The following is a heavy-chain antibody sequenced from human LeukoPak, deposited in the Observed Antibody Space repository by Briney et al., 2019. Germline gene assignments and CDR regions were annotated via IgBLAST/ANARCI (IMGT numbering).Heavy chain of an antibody. CDR3: ARATLSDYYFNY. CDR2: ISAYNGDT. Sequence: GASVLVSCKTSGYIFGHNGIGWVRQAPGQGPEWMGWISAYNGDTNYAQSFQGRVTMTRDTSTNTVYMELSSLRSEDTAVYFCARATLSDYYFNYWGQGTLVTVSS. J-gene: IGHJ4*02. CDR1: GYIFGHNG. V-gene: IGHV1-18*01.